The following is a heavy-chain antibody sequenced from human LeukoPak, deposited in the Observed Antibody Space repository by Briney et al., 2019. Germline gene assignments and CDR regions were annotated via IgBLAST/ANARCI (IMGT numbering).Heavy chain of an antibody. CDR3: ARHVAGLFDY. D-gene: IGHD2-15*01. CDR2: IYYSGST. V-gene: IGHV4-39*01. Sequence: SETLSLTCTVSGGSISSSSYYWGWISQPPGKGLEWIGSIYYSGSTYYNPSLKSRVTISVDTSKNQFSLKLSSVTAADTAVYYCARHVAGLFDYWGQGTLVTVSS. J-gene: IGHJ4*02. CDR1: GGSISSSSYY.